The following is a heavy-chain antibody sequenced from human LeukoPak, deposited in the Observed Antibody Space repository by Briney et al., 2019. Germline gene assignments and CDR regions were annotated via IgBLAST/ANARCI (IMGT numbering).Heavy chain of an antibody. CDR2: IRYDGSNK. Sequence: GGSLRLSCAASGFTFSSYATHWVRQAPGKGLEWVAFIRYDGSNKYYADSVKGRFTISRDNSKNTLYLQMNSLRAEDTAVYYCAKGLAAAGILDYWGQGTLVTVSS. D-gene: IGHD6-13*01. CDR3: AKGLAAAGILDY. J-gene: IGHJ4*02. CDR1: GFTFSSYA. V-gene: IGHV3-30*02.